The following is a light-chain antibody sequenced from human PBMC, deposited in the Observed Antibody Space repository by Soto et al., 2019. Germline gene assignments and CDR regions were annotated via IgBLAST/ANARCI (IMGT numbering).Light chain of an antibody. Sequence: EIVLTQSPGTLSLSPGERATLSCRASQSVSSSYLAWYQQKPGQAPRLLIYGASSRATGIPDRFSGSGSGTHFTLTISRLEPEDFVVYYCQQYGSSPPTFGQGTKVEIK. CDR2: GAS. J-gene: IGKJ1*01. CDR1: QSVSSSY. V-gene: IGKV3-20*01. CDR3: QQYGSSPPT.